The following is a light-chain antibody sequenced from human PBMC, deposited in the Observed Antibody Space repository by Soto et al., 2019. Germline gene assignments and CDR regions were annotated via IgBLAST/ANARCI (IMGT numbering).Light chain of an antibody. J-gene: IGKJ4*01. Sequence: DIQMTQSPSSLSASVGDRVTITCRASQNISSFLNWYQQKPGKAPKLLISAASILHSGVPSRFSGSGSGTDFTLSISSLQPEDFAISYCQQSYNAPAFGGGTKVVIK. V-gene: IGKV1-39*01. CDR3: QQSYNAPA. CDR2: AAS. CDR1: QNISSF.